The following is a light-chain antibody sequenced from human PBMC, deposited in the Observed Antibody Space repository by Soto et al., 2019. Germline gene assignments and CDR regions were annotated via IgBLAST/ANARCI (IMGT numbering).Light chain of an antibody. Sequence: DIQMTQSPSSLSASVGDRVTITCRASQGISNYLAWYQQKPGKVPKLLIYSASTLQSGVPSRFSGSGSGTDFTLTISSLQPEDGATYYCQKYNSAPPGYSFGQGTKLEI. V-gene: IGKV1-27*01. CDR3: QKYNSAPPGYS. CDR2: SAS. CDR1: QGISNY. J-gene: IGKJ2*03.